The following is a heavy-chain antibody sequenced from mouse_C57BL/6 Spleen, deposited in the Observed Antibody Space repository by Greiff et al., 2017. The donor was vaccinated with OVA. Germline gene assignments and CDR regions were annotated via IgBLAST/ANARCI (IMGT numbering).Heavy chain of an antibody. Sequence: EVMLVESGGGLVQPGGSLKLSCAASGFTFSDYYMYWVRQTPEKRLEWVAYISNGGGSTYYPDTVKGRFTISRDNAKNTLYLQMSRLKSEDTAMYYCARHEGRVYYDYDGGAMDYWGQGTSVTVSS. J-gene: IGHJ4*01. CDR3: ARHEGRVYYDYDGGAMDY. D-gene: IGHD2-4*01. CDR1: GFTFSDYY. CDR2: ISNGGGST. V-gene: IGHV5-12*01.